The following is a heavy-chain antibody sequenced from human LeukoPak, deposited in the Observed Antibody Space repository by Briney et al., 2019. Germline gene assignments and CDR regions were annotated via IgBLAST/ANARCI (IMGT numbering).Heavy chain of an antibody. J-gene: IGHJ4*02. CDR2: IKSKTDGGTT. CDR3: TTEWFAATPGY. Sequence: GGSLRLSCTASGFTFSNAWMSWVRQAPGKGLEWVGRIKSKTDGGTTDYAAPVKGRFTISRDDSKNTLYLQMNSLKTEDTAVYYCTTEWFAATPGYWGQGTLVTVSS. CDR1: GFTFSNAW. D-gene: IGHD2-15*01. V-gene: IGHV3-15*01.